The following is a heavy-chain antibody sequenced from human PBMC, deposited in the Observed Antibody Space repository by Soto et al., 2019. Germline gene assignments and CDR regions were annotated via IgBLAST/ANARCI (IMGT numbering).Heavy chain of an antibody. D-gene: IGHD2-15*01. CDR3: ASPGYCSDGTCYPDY. J-gene: IGHJ4*02. CDR2: IHHSGST. CDR1: GGSLSGSY. Sequence: QVQLQQWGAGLLKPSETLSLTCAVYGGSLSGSYWSWIRQPPGTGLEWIGEIHHSGSTYYNPSLKSRVTLSVDTSKNPFSLKLNSVTAADTAVYYCASPGYCSDGTCYPDYWGQGTLVTVSS. V-gene: IGHV4-34*01.